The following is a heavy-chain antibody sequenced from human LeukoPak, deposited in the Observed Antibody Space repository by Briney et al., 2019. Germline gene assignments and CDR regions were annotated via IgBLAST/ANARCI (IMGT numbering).Heavy chain of an antibody. CDR3: ARHGSGWSFDY. Sequence: PSETLSLTCTVSGGSISGYYWSWIWQPPGKGLEWIGYISYSGSTNHNPSLKSRVSISVDPSKNQFSLNLNSVTAADTAVFYCARHGSGWSFDYWGQGTLVTVSS. J-gene: IGHJ4*02. CDR1: GGSISGYY. CDR2: ISYSGST. D-gene: IGHD6-19*01. V-gene: IGHV4-59*08.